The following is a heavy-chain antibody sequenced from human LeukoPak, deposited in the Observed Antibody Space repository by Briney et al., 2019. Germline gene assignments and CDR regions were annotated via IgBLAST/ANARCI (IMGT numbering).Heavy chain of an antibody. Sequence: ASVKVSCKASGYTFTDYYIHWVRQAPGQGLQWTGWINPNGGGTNYEEEFRGRVTMTRDTSLSTAYMDLSSLTSDDTAVYYCAADSSGWSDDSLDIWGQGTMVTVSS. V-gene: IGHV1-2*02. D-gene: IGHD6-19*01. J-gene: IGHJ3*02. CDR2: INPNGGGT. CDR1: GYTFTDYY. CDR3: AADSSGWSDDSLDI.